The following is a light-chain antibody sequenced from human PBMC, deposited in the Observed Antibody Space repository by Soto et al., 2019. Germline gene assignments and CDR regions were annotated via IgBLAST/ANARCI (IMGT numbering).Light chain of an antibody. CDR3: QQLNSYPIT. J-gene: IGKJ5*01. CDR2: KAS. CDR1: QSISSW. V-gene: IGKV1-5*03. Sequence: DIQMTQSPSTLSASVGDRVTITCRASQSISSWLAWYQQKPGKAPKLLINKASSLESGVPSRFSGSGSGTDFTLTISSLQPEDFATYYCQQLNSYPITFCQGTRLEIK.